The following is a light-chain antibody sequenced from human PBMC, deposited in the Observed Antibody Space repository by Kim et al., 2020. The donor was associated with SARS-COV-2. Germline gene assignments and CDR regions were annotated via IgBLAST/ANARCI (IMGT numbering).Light chain of an antibody. J-gene: IGLJ1*01. CDR3: DSRDSSGNHV. CDR1: RLTNYY. V-gene: IGLV3-19*01. Sequence: SSKLTQDPTVSVALGQTVRITCQGDRLTNYYANWYQQKPGQAPVLVIYGRNNRPSGIPDRFSGSSSGNTASLTVTGAQAEDEADYYCDSRDSSGNHVFGT. CDR2: GRN.